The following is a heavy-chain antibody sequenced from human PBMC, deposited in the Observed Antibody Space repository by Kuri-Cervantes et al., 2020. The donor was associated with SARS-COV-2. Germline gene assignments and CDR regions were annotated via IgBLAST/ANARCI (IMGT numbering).Heavy chain of an antibody. V-gene: IGHV3-23*01. Sequence: GESLKISCAASGFTFSNYAMNWVRQAPGKGLEWVSGISGSGGSTYHADSVKGRFTISRDNAKNSLYLQMNSLRAEDTAVYYCARSLLWFGDLVDYWGQGTLVTVSS. CDR2: ISGSGGST. CDR3: ARSLLWFGDLVDY. J-gene: IGHJ4*02. CDR1: GFTFSNYA. D-gene: IGHD3-10*01.